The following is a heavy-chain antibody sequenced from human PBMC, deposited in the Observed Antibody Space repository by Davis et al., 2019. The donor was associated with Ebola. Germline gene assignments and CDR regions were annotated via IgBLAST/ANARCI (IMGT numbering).Heavy chain of an antibody. CDR1: GFTFDDYA. CDR2: ISWNSGSI. D-gene: IGHD3-3*01. J-gene: IGHJ4*02. CDR3: ARDPLRFLLYFDY. V-gene: IGHV3-9*01. Sequence: SLKISCAASGFTFDDYAMHWVRQAPGKGLEWVSGISWNSGSIGYADSVKGRFTISRDNAKNSLYLQMNSLRAEDTAVYYCARDPLRFLLYFDYWGQGTLVTVSS.